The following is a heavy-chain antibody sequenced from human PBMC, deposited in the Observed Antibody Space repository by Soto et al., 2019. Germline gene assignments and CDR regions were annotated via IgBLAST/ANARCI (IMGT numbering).Heavy chain of an antibody. CDR2: IIPMSGRP. Sequence: QVQLVQSGAEVKTPGSSVKVSYKASGGTFNSFSIDWVRQAPGQGLERMGGIIPMSGRPNYAQRFQGRVTFSADKSTNTVYMDVNSLTYEDTAVYYCARRGRESANWFDPWGQGTLVTVSS. J-gene: IGHJ5*02. CDR3: ARRGRESANWFDP. CDR1: GGTFNSFS. V-gene: IGHV1-69*06.